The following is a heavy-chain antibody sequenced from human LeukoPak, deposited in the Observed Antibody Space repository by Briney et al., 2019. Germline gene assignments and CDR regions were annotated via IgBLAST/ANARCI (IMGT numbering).Heavy chain of an antibody. CDR1: GFNFSSYG. V-gene: IGHV3-33*01. J-gene: IGHJ4*02. CDR2: IWYDGTYK. CDR3: ARESQWLIRD. Sequence: GGSLRLSCAASGFNFSSYGMHWVRQAPGKALEWVAVIWYDGTYKYYADSVKGRFTISRDNSKNTLYLQMNSLRAEDTAVYYCARESQWLIRDWGQGTLVTVSS. D-gene: IGHD6-19*01.